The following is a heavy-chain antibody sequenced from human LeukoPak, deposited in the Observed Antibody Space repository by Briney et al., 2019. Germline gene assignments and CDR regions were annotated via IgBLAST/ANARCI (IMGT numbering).Heavy chain of an antibody. Sequence: KPGGSLRLSCAASGFTFSNAWMSWVRQAPGKGLEWVGRIKIKTDGGTTDYAAPVKGRFTISRDDSKNTLYLQMDSRKTEDTAVYYFTTWFYGSGTSWGQGTLVTVSS. CDR2: IKIKTDGGTT. D-gene: IGHD3-10*01. J-gene: IGHJ5*02. V-gene: IGHV3-15*01. CDR3: TTWFYGSGTS. CDR1: GFTFSNAW.